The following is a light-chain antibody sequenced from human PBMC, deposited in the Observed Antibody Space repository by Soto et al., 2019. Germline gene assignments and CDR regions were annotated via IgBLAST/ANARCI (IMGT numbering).Light chain of an antibody. CDR2: GAS. CDR1: QYINTR. J-gene: IGKJ1*01. CDR3: QQYNNWPT. Sequence: EIVLTQSPATLSSFPGDRVTLSCRASQYINTRLAWYQHRPGQAPRLLIYGASTRATGIPARFSGSGSGTEFTLTISSLQSEDFAVYYCQQYNNWPTFGQGTKVDIK. V-gene: IGKV3-15*01.